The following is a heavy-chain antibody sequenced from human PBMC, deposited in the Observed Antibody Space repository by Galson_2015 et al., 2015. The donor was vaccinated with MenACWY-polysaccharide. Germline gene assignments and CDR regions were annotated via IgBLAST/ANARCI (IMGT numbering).Heavy chain of an antibody. CDR2: IYPGDSDT. CDR1: GYSFPPYW. J-gene: IGHJ3*01. V-gene: IGHV5-51*03. CDR3: ARRHAREGFNLRDGGALDF. Sequence: QSGAEVTKPGESLTISCKGSGYSFPPYWIAWVRQMPGKGLEWMGVIYPGDSDTRYSESFQGQVTISADTSIGSAYMQWSSLKASDTAIYFCARRHAREGFNLRDGGALDFWGQGTTVTVS. D-gene: IGHD5-24*01.